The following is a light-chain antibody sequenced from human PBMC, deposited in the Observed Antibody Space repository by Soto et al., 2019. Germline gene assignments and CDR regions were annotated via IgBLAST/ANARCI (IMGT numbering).Light chain of an antibody. J-gene: IGKJ1*01. CDR2: VAP. CDR1: QSISRRN. CDR3: QQYGSSPWT. V-gene: IGKV3-20*01. Sequence: EIVLTQSPGTLSLSPGERATLSCRASQSISRRNLAGYQHKLGQAPRPPIYVAPTRATGIPHRFSGSGSGTDVTLTISRLEPEDFADYYCQQYGSSPWTFGQGTKLEIK.